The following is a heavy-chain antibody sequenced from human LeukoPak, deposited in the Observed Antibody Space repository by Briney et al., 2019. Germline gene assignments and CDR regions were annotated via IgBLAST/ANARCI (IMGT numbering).Heavy chain of an antibody. Sequence: GGSLRLSCAASGFTFSSYGMHWVRQAPGKGLEWVAFIRYDGSNKYYADSVKGRFTISRDNSKNTLYLQMNSLRAEDTAVYYCAKDRMVRGAPLASWGQGTLVTVSS. CDR1: GFTFSSYG. J-gene: IGHJ5*02. D-gene: IGHD3-10*01. CDR2: IRYDGSNK. V-gene: IGHV3-30*02. CDR3: AKDRMVRGAPLAS.